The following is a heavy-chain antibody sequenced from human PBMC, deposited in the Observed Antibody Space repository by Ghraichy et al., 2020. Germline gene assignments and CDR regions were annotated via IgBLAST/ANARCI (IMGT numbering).Heavy chain of an antibody. D-gene: IGHD5-24*01. Sequence: GGSLRLSCAASGFTFSSYWMHWVRQAPGKGLVWVSRIKSDGRSTGYADSVKGRFTISRDNAKNTLYLQMHSLRAEDTAVYYWARGEMATVYWGQGTLVTVSS. V-gene: IGHV3-74*01. CDR3: ARGEMATVY. CDR2: IKSDGRST. J-gene: IGHJ4*02. CDR1: GFTFSSYW.